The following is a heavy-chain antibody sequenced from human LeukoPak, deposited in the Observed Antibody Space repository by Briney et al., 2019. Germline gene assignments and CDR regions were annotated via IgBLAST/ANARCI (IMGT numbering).Heavy chain of an antibody. CDR1: GFTFSSYG. D-gene: IGHD3-3*01. CDR3: AKGLRFLEWSKLDY. V-gene: IGHV3-30*02. Sequence: SGGSLRLSCAASGFTFSSYGTHWVRQAPGKGLEWVAFIRYDGSNKYYADSVKGRFTISRDNSKNTLYLQMNSLRAEDTAVYYCAKGLRFLEWSKLDYWGQGTLVTVSS. J-gene: IGHJ4*02. CDR2: IRYDGSNK.